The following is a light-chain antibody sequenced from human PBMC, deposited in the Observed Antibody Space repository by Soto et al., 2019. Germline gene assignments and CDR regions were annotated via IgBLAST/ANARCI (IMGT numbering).Light chain of an antibody. V-gene: IGKV1-39*01. CDR2: AAS. J-gene: IGKJ4*01. CDR3: QQSYSTPLT. Sequence: DIQMTQSPSSLSASVGDRVTITCRASQTISSYLNWYQQTPGKAPKLLIYAASSLQSGVPSRFSGSGSGTDFTLTFSSLQPADFATCYCQQSYSTPLTFGGGTKVEI. CDR1: QTISSY.